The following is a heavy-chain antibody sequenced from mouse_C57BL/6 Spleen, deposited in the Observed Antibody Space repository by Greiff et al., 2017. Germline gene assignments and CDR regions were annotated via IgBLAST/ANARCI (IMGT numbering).Heavy chain of an antibody. CDR2: INPGSGGT. Sequence: VQLQESGAELVRPGTSVKVSCKASGYAFTNYLIEWVKQRPGQGLEWIGVINPGSGGTNYNEKFKGKATLTADKSSSTAYMQLSSLTSEDSAVYFCARVVAPYYAMDYWGQGTSVTVSS. CDR1: GYAFTNYL. CDR3: ARVVAPYYAMDY. D-gene: IGHD1-1*01. V-gene: IGHV1-54*01. J-gene: IGHJ4*01.